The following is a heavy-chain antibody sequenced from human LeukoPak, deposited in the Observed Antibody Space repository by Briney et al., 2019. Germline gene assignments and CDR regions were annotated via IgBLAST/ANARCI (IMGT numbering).Heavy chain of an antibody. V-gene: IGHV3-23*01. Sequence: PGGSLRLSCAASGFTFSSYAMSWVRQAPGKGLEWVSAISGSGGSTYYADSVKGRFTISRDNAKNSLYLQMNSLRAEDTAVYYCATTTITVTTVYWYFDLWGRGTLVTVSS. CDR3: ATTTITVTTVYWYFDL. CDR1: GFTFSSYA. J-gene: IGHJ2*01. CDR2: ISGSGGST. D-gene: IGHD4-17*01.